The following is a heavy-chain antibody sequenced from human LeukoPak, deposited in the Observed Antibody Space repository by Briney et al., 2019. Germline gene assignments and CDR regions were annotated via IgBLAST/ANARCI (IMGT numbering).Heavy chain of an antibody. V-gene: IGHV3-7*05. CDR1: GFTFRGYW. CDR3: ARDDYLGY. J-gene: IGHJ4*02. D-gene: IGHD3-16*01. CDR2: ISQDGSEK. Sequence: GESLRLSCAASGFTFRGYWMAWVRQAPGRGLEWVAHISQDGSEKNYVGPVKGRFTISRDNAKNSVYLQMNSLRDEDTAIYYCARDDYLGYWGQGTLVTVSS.